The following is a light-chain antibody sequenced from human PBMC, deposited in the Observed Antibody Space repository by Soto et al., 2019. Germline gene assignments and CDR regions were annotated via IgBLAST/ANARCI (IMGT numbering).Light chain of an antibody. CDR1: QSVSSSH. J-gene: IGKJ1*01. CDR2: DTS. CDR3: QQYGASPWT. V-gene: IGKV3-20*01. Sequence: EVELTQSPGTLSLSPGERATLSRRASQSVSSSHLAWYQQKRGQAPRLLIYDTSTRATGIPDRCSGSGSGTYFSLTISRLEREDFAVYHCQQYGASPWTFGQGTKVEVK.